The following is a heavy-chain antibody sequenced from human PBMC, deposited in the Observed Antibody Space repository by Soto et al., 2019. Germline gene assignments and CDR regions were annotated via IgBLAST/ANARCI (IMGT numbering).Heavy chain of an antibody. CDR2: IIPILGIA. J-gene: IGHJ4*02. CDR1: GGTFSSYT. D-gene: IGHD6-13*01. Sequence: QVQLVQSGAEVKKPGSSVKVSCKASGGTFSSYTISWVRQAPGQGLEWMGRIIPILGIANYAQKFQGRVTITADKSTGTAYMELSSLRSEDTAVYYCARKEAAAGDYWGQGTLVTVSS. V-gene: IGHV1-69*02. CDR3: ARKEAAAGDY.